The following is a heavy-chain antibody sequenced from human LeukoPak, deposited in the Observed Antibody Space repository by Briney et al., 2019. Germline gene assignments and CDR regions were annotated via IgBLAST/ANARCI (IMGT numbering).Heavy chain of an antibody. J-gene: IGHJ5*02. CDR3: ARWNCSSTSCSYNWFDP. V-gene: IGHV3-11*01. CDR1: GFTFSDYY. Sequence: GGSLRLSCAASGFTFSDYYMSWIRQAPGKGLEWVSYISSSGSTIYYADSVKGRFTISRDNAKNSLYLQMNGLRAEDTAVYYCARWNCSSTSCSYNWFDPWGQGTLVTVSS. D-gene: IGHD2-2*01. CDR2: ISSSGSTI.